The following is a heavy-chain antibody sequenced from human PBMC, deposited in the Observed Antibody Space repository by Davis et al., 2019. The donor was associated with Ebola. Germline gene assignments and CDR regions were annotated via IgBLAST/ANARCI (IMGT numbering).Heavy chain of an antibody. J-gene: IGHJ3*02. V-gene: IGHV4-30-4*08. Sequence: SWVRQAPGKGLEWIGYIYYSGSTYYNPSLKSRVTISVDTSKNQFSLKLSSVTAADTAVYYCARGPTIGVFDIWGQGTMVTVSS. D-gene: IGHD3-16*01. CDR2: IYYSGST. CDR3: ARGPTIGVFDI.